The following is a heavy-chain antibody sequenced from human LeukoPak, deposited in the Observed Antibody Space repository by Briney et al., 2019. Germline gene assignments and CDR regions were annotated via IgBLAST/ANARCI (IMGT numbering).Heavy chain of an antibody. D-gene: IGHD1-26*01. CDR2: ISGSGGST. V-gene: IGHV3-23*01. Sequence: GGSLRLSCAASGFTFSSYAMNWVRQAPGKGLEWVSTISGSGGSTFYADSVKGRFTVSRDNSKNTLYLQMNGLRAEDTAVYYCAKDHLGRDSGSYFRMDYWGQGTLVTVSS. J-gene: IGHJ4*02. CDR3: AKDHLGRDSGSYFRMDY. CDR1: GFTFSSYA.